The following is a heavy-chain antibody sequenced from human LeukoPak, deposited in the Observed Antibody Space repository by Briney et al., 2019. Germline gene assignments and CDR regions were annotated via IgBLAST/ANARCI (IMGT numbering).Heavy chain of an antibody. CDR1: GGSISISNYY. CDR3: VRFMRGTIGGDN. J-gene: IGHJ4*02. D-gene: IGHD3-16*01. V-gene: IGHV3-7*01. CDR2: IKEDGREK. Sequence: ETLSLTCTVSGGSISISNYYWGWIRQPPGKGLEWVANIKEDGREKYYVDSVKGRFTISRDNAKNSLYLQMNNLKAEDTAMYYCVRFMRGTIGGDNWGQGTLVTVSA.